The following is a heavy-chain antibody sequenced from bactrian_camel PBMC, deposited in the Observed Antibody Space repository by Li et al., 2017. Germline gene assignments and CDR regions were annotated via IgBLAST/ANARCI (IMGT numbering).Heavy chain of an antibody. CDR2: INSAGSAS. CDR1: GFTFSNFD. D-gene: IGHD2*01. J-gene: IGHJ4*01. V-gene: IGHV3S40*01. Sequence: DVQLVESGGGLAQPGGSLRLACAVSGFTFSNFDMSWVRQAPGKGLEWVSGINSAGSASYYTDSVKGRFTISRDNAKNTVFLQLNRLKTEDMAIYYCVPGSNYRVGKRGQGTQVTVS. CDR3: VPGSNYRVGK.